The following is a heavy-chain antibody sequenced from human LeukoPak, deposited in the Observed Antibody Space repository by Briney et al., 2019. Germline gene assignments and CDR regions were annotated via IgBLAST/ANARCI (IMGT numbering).Heavy chain of an antibody. V-gene: IGHV3-43*02. D-gene: IGHD6-13*01. J-gene: IGHJ1*01. Sequence: GGSLRLSCAASGFTFDDYATHWVRQAPGKGLEWVSLISGDGGSTYSANSVKGRFTISRDNSKNSLYLQMNSLRTEDTALYYCAKDIDSSWYAEYFQHWGQGTLVTVSS. CDR2: ISGDGGST. CDR1: GFTFDDYA. CDR3: AKDIDSSWYAEYFQH.